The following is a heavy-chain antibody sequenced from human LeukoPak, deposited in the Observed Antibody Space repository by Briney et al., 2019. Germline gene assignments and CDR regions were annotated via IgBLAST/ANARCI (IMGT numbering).Heavy chain of an antibody. CDR2: IKEDGSEK. J-gene: IGHJ3*02. V-gene: IGHV3-7*01. Sequence: PGESLRLSCAASGSIFRSWMSWVRQAPGEGLEWVANIKEDGSEKYYVDSVKGRFTISRDNAKNSLYLQMNSLRAEDTAVYYCASGDAFDIWGQGTLVTVSS. CDR1: GSIFRSW. CDR3: ASGDAFDI.